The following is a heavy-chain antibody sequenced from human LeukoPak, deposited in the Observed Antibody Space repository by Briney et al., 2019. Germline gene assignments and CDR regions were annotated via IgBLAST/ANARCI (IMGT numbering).Heavy chain of an antibody. CDR2: ISGSGGST. CDR3: XXXXXXXVTTSHYFDY. V-gene: IGHV3-23*01. Sequence: AXXXTXXSYXMNWVRQAPGKGXXWVSTISGSGGSTYYADSVKGRFTISRXXSKNKLYVQMNSQRGEDTAVNYXXXXXXXXVTTSHYFDYWGQGTLVTVSS. CDR1: XXTXXSYX. D-gene: IGHD4-17*01. J-gene: IGHJ4*02.